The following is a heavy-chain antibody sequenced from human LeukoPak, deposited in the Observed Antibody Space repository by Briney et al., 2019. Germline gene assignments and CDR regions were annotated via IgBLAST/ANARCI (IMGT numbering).Heavy chain of an antibody. CDR2: INHSGST. V-gene: IGHV4-34*01. J-gene: IGHJ5*02. CDR3: ARFEQWLARWFDP. CDR1: GGSFSGYY. D-gene: IGHD6-19*01. Sequence: PSETLSLTCAVYGGSFSGYYWSWIRQPPGKGLEWIGEINHSGSTNYNPSLKSRVTISVDTSKNQFSLKLSSVTAADTAVYYCARFEQWLARWFDPWGQGTLVTVSS.